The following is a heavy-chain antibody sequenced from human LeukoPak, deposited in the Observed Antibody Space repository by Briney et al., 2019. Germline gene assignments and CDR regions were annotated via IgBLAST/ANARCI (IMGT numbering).Heavy chain of an antibody. J-gene: IGHJ6*02. CDR1: GYTFTSYD. Sequence: ASVKVSCKASGYTFTSYDINWVRQATGQGLEWMGWMNPNSGNTGYAQKFQGRVTMTRNTSISTAHMELSSLRSEDTAVYYCARGAGYYDILTGPYYYYYGMDVWGQGTTVTVSS. CDR2: MNPNSGNT. V-gene: IGHV1-8*01. D-gene: IGHD3-9*01. CDR3: ARGAGYYDILTGPYYYYYGMDV.